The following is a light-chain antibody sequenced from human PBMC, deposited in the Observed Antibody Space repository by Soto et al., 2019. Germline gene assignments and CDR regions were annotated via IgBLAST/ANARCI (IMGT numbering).Light chain of an antibody. V-gene: IGKV3-20*01. J-gene: IGKJ1*01. CDR2: GAS. Sequence: EIVLTQSPGTLSLSPGERATLSCRASQSVSSSYLAWYQQKPGQAPRLLIYGASSRATGIPDRFSGSGSGTDFTITITGLEPEDFAVYCCQQYGSSPWSFGQGTKGEIK. CDR1: QSVSSSY. CDR3: QQYGSSPWS.